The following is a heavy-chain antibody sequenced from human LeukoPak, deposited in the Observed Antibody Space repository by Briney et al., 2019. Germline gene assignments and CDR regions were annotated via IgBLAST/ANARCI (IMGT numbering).Heavy chain of an antibody. CDR2: IIPIFGTA. V-gene: IGHV1-69*01. CDR1: GGTFSSYA. CDR3: ARDRGVVPAAIGSYYYYMDV. D-gene: IGHD2-2*01. Sequence: PGSSVKVSCKASGGTFSSYAISWVRQAPGQGLECMGGIIPIFGTANYAQKFQGRVTITADESTSTAYMELSSLRSEDTAVYYCARDRGVVPAAIGSYYYYMDVWGKGTTVTVSS. J-gene: IGHJ6*03.